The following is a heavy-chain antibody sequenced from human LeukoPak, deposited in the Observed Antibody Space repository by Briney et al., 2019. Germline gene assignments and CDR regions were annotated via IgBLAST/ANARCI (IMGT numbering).Heavy chain of an antibody. J-gene: IGHJ4*02. Sequence: GGSLRLSCAASEFIVSINYMTWVRQAPGKGLEWVSGIGGSGGVTDHADSVKGRFTISRDNSKNTLYLQMNSLRAEDTAVYYCAKDLWGFVEVAAILDYWGQGTLVTVSS. D-gene: IGHD2-15*01. CDR1: EFIVSINY. CDR2: IGGSGGVT. CDR3: AKDLWGFVEVAAILDY. V-gene: IGHV3-23*01.